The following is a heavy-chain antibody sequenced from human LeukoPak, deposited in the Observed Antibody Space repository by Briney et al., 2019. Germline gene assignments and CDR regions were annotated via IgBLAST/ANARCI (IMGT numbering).Heavy chain of an antibody. D-gene: IGHD1-1*01. Sequence: GGSLRLSCAASGFTFSSYAMHWVRQAPGKGLEWVAVISYDGSNKYYADSVKGRFTISRDNSKNTLYLQMNSLRAEDTAVYYCARGGYRPRPTRYYGMDVWGQGTTVTVSS. CDR2: ISYDGSNK. CDR3: ARGGYRPRPTRYYGMDV. CDR1: GFTFSSYA. J-gene: IGHJ6*02. V-gene: IGHV3-30-3*01.